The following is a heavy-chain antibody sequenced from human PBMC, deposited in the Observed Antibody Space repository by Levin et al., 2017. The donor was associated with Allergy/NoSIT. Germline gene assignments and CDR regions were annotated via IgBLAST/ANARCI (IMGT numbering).Heavy chain of an antibody. Sequence: SGGSLRLSCAASRFSLSNAWMNWVRQAPGKGLEWIGRITSKTDGAATDYAAPLKGRFTISRDDSTNTLYLEMNSLKVEDTALYFCATQFQWWGQGTLVTVSS. CDR1: RFSLSNAW. V-gene: IGHV3-15*01. CDR3: ATQFQW. J-gene: IGHJ4*02. D-gene: IGHD6-19*01. CDR2: ITSKTDGAAT.